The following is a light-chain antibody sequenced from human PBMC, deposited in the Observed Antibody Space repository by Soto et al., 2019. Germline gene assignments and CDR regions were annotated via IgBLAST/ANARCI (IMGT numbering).Light chain of an antibody. CDR2: DAS. CDR3: QQYGSSPRT. CDR1: QSISSNY. J-gene: IGKJ1*01. Sequence: EIVWTQSPGTLSLSPGERATLSCRASQSISSNYVAWYQQKPGQAPRLLIYDASSRATGIPNRFSGSGSGTDFTLTISRLEPEDFAVYYCQQYGSSPRTFGQGTKVDIK. V-gene: IGKV3-20*01.